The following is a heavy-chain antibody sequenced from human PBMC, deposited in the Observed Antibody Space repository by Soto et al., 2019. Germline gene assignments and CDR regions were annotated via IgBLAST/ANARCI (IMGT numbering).Heavy chain of an antibody. V-gene: IGHV4-39*01. D-gene: IGHD3-16*01. J-gene: IGHJ4*02. CDR1: GGAISSRDSH. CDR2: FHYSGST. Sequence: SETLSLTCTVSGGAISSRDSHWGWTRQPPRKGLEWIGSFHYSGSTYYNPSLKSRVTISVDTSKNQLSLRVTSVTAADAAVYYCARGFGRSHFDYWGQGTLVTVSS. CDR3: ARGFGRSHFDY.